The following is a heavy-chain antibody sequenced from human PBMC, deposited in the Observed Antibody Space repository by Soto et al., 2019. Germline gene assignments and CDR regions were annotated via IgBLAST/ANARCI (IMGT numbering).Heavy chain of an antibody. CDR3: ARDNTGVPAAIPHYGMDV. V-gene: IGHV1-69*13. Sequence: SVKCSFKAAGGTFSSYAISWVRQAPGQGLEWMGGIIPIFGTANYAQKFQGRVTITADEYTSTAYMELSSLRSEDTAVYYWARDNTGVPAAIPHYGMDVWGHGTTVTVS. D-gene: IGHD2-2*01. CDR1: GGTFSSYA. CDR2: IIPIFGTA. J-gene: IGHJ6*02.